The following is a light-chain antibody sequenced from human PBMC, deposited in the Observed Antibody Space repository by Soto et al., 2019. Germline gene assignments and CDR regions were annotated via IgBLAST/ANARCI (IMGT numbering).Light chain of an antibody. Sequence: EIVLTQSPGTLSLSPGERATLSCRASQSFSSSYLAWYQQKPGQAPRLLIYGASNMATGIPDRFSGSGSGTDFTLTISRLEPEDFAVYYCQQYGSAPAWTFGQGTKVEIK. J-gene: IGKJ1*01. CDR1: QSFSSSY. CDR2: GAS. CDR3: QQYGSAPAWT. V-gene: IGKV3-20*01.